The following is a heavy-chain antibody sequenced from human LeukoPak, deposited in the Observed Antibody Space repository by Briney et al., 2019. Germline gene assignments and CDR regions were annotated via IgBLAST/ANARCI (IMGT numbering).Heavy chain of an antibody. CDR1: GGSISSSSYY. CDR2: IYYSGST. V-gene: IGHV4-39*01. D-gene: IGHD3-3*01. J-gene: IGHJ4*02. CDR3: ARQNGNDFSSGRYFDY. Sequence: PSETLSLTCTVSGGSISSSSYYWGWIRQPPGKGLEWIGSIYYSGSTYYNPSLKSRVTISVDTCKNQFSLKLSSVTAADTAVYYCARQNGNDFSSGRYFDYWGQGTLVTVSS.